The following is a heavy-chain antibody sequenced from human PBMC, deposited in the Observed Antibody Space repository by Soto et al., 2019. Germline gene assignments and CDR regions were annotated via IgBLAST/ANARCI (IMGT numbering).Heavy chain of an antibody. CDR3: ARDLDYGDYYGY. V-gene: IGHV3-74*01. CDR1: GFTSSSYW. D-gene: IGHD4-17*01. J-gene: IGHJ4*02. CDR2: INSDGSST. Sequence: PGGSLRLSCAASGFTSSSYWMPWVRQAPGKRLVWVSRINSDGSSTSYADSVKGRCTISRDNAKNTLYLQMNSLRAEDTAVYYCARDLDYGDYYGYWGQGTLVTGSS.